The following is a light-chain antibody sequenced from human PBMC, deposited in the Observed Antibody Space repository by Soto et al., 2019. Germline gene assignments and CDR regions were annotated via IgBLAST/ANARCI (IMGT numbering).Light chain of an antibody. J-gene: IGKJ1*01. CDR1: QSVSISY. Sequence: ELVLTQSPGTLSLSPGESATLSCRASQSVSISYLAWYQQKPGQAPRLLVFGAARAAGIPDRFRGSGSGTDFTLTVSRLEPEDFAVYYCQKFGGSPRAFGQGTKVEFK. CDR3: QKFGGSPRA. V-gene: IGKV3-20*01. CDR2: GA.